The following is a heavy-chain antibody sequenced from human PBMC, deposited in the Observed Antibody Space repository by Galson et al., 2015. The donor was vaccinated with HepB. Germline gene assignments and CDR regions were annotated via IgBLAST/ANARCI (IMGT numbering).Heavy chain of an antibody. CDR3: VHIIITYGRVIGDDSFDM. D-gene: IGHD3-16*02. CDR1: GFSLTTTGVG. CDR2: IYWDDDK. Sequence: PALVKPTQTLTLTCTFSGFSLTTTGVGVGWIRQPPGEALEWLALIYWDDDKRYSPSLKSRLTITKDTSKNQVVLTMTNMDPVDTATFYCVHIIITYGRVIGDDSFDMWGQGTMVTVSS. V-gene: IGHV2-5*02. J-gene: IGHJ3*02.